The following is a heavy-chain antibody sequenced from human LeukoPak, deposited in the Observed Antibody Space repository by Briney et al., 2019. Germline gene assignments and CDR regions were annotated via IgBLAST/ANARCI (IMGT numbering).Heavy chain of an antibody. V-gene: IGHV4-39*01. CDR3: ARPGRWTDAFDI. J-gene: IGHJ3*02. CDR1: GGSIGSSSYY. D-gene: IGHD5-24*01. Sequence: SETLSLTCTVSGGSIGSSSYYWGWIRQPPGKGLEWIGSIYYSGSTYYNPSLKSRVTISVDTSKNQLSLKLSSVTAADTAVYYCARPGRWTDAFDIWGQGTMVTVSS. CDR2: IYYSGST.